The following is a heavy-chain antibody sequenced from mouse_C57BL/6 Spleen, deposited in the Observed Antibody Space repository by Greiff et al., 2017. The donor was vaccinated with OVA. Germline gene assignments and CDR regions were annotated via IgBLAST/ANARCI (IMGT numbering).Heavy chain of an antibody. CDR2: IHPNSGST. V-gene: IGHV1-64*01. Sequence: QVQLQQPGAELVKPGASVKLSCKASGYTFTSYWMHWVKQRPGQGLEWIGMIHPNSGSTNYNEKFKSKATLTVDKYSSTSYMQLSSLTSEDSAVYYCAREGYYYGSSYYWYFDVWGTGTTVTVSS. D-gene: IGHD1-1*01. CDR3: AREGYYYGSSYYWYFDV. CDR1: GYTFTSYW. J-gene: IGHJ1*03.